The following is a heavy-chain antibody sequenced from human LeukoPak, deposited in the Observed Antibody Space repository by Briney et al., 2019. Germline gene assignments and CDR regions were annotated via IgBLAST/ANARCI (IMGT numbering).Heavy chain of an antibody. CDR1: GGSISSYY. CDR2: IYYSGST. J-gene: IGHJ6*02. V-gene: IGHV4-59*01. D-gene: IGHD4-17*01. CDR3: ARSQYGDYVVDSDYYGMDV. Sequence: PSETLSLTCTVSGGSISSYYWSWIRQPPGKGLEWIGYIYYSGSTNYNPSLESRVTISVDTSKNQFSLKLSSVTAADTAVYYCARSQYGDYVVDSDYYGMDVWGQGTTVTVSS.